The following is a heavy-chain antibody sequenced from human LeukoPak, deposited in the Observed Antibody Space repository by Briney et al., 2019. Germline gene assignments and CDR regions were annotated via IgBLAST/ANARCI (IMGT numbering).Heavy chain of an antibody. Sequence: GGSLRLSCAASGFTFSSYSMKWVRQAPGKGLEWVSSISSSSSYIYYADSVKGRFTISRDNAKNSLYLQMNSLRAEDTAVYYCARDAGDYYDSSGYRRWFDPWGQGTLVTVSS. CDR3: ARDAGDYYDSSGYRRWFDP. V-gene: IGHV3-21*04. CDR1: GFTFSSYS. J-gene: IGHJ5*02. CDR2: ISSSSSYI. D-gene: IGHD3-22*01.